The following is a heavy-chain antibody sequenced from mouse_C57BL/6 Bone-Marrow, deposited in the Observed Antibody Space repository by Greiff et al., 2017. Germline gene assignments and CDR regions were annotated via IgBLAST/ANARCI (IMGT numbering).Heavy chain of an antibody. V-gene: IGHV1-18*01. CDR2: INPNNGGT. CDR3: ARDYYGFDY. J-gene: IGHJ2*01. Sequence: SGPELVKPGASVKIPCKASGYTFTDYNLDWVKQSHGKSLEWIGDINPNNGGTIYNQKFKGKATLTVDKSSSTAYMELRSLTSEDTAVYYCARDYYGFDYWGQGTTLTVSS. CDR1: GYTFTDYN. D-gene: IGHD1-1*01.